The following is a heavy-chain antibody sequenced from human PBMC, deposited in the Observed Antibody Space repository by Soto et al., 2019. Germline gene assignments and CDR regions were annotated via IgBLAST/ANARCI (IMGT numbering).Heavy chain of an antibody. CDR2: ISGYNGNT. J-gene: IGHJ4*02. Sequence: QVQLVQSGAEVKKPGASAKVSCKASGYIFSNYGISWIRQVPGQGLEWMGWISGYNGNTNYAQKFQGRVTLTTDTSTNTAYMELRSLRSDDTAVYYCARASGGGVGTTSYWGPGTLVTVSS. CDR1: GYIFSNYG. D-gene: IGHD1-26*01. CDR3: ARASGGGVGTTSY. V-gene: IGHV1-18*01.